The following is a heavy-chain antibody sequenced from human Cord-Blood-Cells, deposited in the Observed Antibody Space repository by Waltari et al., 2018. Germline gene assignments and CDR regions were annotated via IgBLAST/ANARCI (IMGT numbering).Heavy chain of an antibody. CDR3: ARAPYGSGSYEYFQH. J-gene: IGHJ1*01. CDR2: INPSGGST. V-gene: IGHV1-46*03. D-gene: IGHD3-10*01. CDR1: GYTFTSYY. Sequence: QVQLVQSGAEVKKPGASVKVSCKASGYTFTSYYMHWVRQATGQGLEWMGIINPSGGSTSYAQKFQGRVTMTRDTSTSTVYMELSSLRSEDTAVYYCARAPYGSGSYEYFQHWGQGTLVTVSS.